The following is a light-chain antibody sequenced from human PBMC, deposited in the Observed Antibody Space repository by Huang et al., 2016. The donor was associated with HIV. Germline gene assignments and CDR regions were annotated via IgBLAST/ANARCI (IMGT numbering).Light chain of an antibody. CDR1: QNINRY. J-gene: IGKJ2*01. CDR2: GAS. V-gene: IGKV1-39*01. Sequence: DIQITQSPSSLSASVGDRVIITCRASQNINRYLNWYQQQPGKAPKLLISGASILQSGVPTSFSGSGAGTHFTIAIRSLSPEDSATYYCQQSAVTPRTFGQGTKLEI. CDR3: QQSAVTPRT.